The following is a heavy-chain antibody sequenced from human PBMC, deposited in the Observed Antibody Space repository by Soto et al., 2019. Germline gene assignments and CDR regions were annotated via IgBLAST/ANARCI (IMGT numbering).Heavy chain of an antibody. CDR2: ISYDGSNK. V-gene: IGHV3-30-3*01. D-gene: IGHD2-2*03. CDR1: GFTFSSYA. J-gene: IGHJ6*02. CDR3: ARGGYCSNTSCYRYGMDV. Sequence: GGSLRLSCAASGFTFSSYAMHWVRQAPGKGLEWVAVISYDGSNKYYADSLKGRFTISRDNSKNTLYLQMNSLRAEDTAVYYCARGGYCSNTSCYRYGMDVWGQGTTVTVSS.